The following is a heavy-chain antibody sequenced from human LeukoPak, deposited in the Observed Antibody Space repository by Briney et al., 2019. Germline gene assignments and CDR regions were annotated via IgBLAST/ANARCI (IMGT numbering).Heavy chain of an antibody. CDR2: IYYSGST. J-gene: IGHJ4*02. D-gene: IGHD2-2*03. V-gene: IGHV4-59*08. CDR1: GGSISSYY. Sequence: PSETLSLTCTVSGGSISSYYWSWIRQPPGKGLEWIGYIYYSGSTNYNPSLKSRVTISVDTSKNQFSQKLSSVTAADTAVYYCARHSRLDKSSLSWADYWGQGTLVTVSS. CDR3: ARHSRLDKSSLSWADY.